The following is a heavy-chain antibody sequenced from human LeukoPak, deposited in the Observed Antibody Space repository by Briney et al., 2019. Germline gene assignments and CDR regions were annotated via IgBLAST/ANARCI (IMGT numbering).Heavy chain of an antibody. D-gene: IGHD2-8*01. CDR3: AKSLYPDAFDI. J-gene: IGHJ3*02. CDR1: GFTFRSHD. V-gene: IGHV3-30*02. CDR2: VRFDGSDK. Sequence: PGGSLRLSCAASGFTFRSHDMHWVRQAPGKGLEWVTSVRFDGSDKKYADSVKGRFTISRDNSKNTLSLQMISLRTEDTAMYYCAKSLYPDAFDIWGQGTMVTVSS.